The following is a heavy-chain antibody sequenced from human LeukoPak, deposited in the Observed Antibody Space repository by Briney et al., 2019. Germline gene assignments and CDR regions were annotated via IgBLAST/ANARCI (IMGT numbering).Heavy chain of an antibody. CDR2: IKQDGSEK. J-gene: IGHJ3*02. D-gene: IGHD1/OR15-1a*01. Sequence: GGSLRLSCAASGFRFSDYWMSWVRQAPGKGLEWVANIKQDGSEKNYVDSVKGRFTISRDNAKNSLSLQMVSLRAEGTAVYYCARNKRADIWGQGTMVAVSS. CDR3: ARNKRADI. V-gene: IGHV3-7*01. CDR1: GFRFSDYW.